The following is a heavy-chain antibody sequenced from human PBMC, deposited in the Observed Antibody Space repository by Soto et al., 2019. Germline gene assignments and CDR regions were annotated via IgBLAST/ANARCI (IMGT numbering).Heavy chain of an antibody. J-gene: IGHJ6*02. CDR2: IYHSGST. D-gene: IGHD3-3*01. V-gene: IGHV4-59*01. Sequence: SETLSLTCTVSGGSISSYYWSWIRQPPGKGLEWIGYIYHSGSTNYNPSLKSRVTISVDTSKNQFSMKLSSVTAADTAVYYCASNPTVLRSTFFEVVMGVRLPSYYYYNGMDVWAKGPRSPSP. CDR3: ASNPTVLRSTFFEVVMGVRLPSYYYYNGMDV. CDR1: GGSISSYY.